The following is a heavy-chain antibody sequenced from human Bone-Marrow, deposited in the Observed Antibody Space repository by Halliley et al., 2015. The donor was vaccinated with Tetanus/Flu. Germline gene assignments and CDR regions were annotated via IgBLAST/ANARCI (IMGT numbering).Heavy chain of an antibody. V-gene: IGHV1-46*01. CDR3: ARGWDDFGGPLDY. CDR1: GYTFSSYY. Sequence: QLVQSGAEVKKPGASVRVSCKASGYTFSSYYMHWVRQAPGQGLEWTGRINNGADDTKYEQKFQGRVTVTRDTSTSTVYLELRSLRSEDTAIYYCARGWDDFGGPLDYWGQGTPVTVSS. D-gene: IGHD3-16*01. CDR2: INNGADDT. J-gene: IGHJ4*02.